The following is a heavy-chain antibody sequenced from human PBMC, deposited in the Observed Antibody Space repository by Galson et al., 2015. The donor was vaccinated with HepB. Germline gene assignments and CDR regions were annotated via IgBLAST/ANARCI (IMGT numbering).Heavy chain of an antibody. CDR1: GGSISSSSYY. D-gene: IGHD3-10*01. Sequence: SETLSLTCTVSGGSISSSSYYWGWIRQPPGKGLEWIGSIYYSGSTYCNPSLKSRVTISVDTSKNQFSLKLSSVTAADTAVYYCAREDEWFGAFDIWGQGTMVTVSS. CDR3: AREDEWFGAFDI. V-gene: IGHV4-39*07. J-gene: IGHJ3*02. CDR2: IYYSGST.